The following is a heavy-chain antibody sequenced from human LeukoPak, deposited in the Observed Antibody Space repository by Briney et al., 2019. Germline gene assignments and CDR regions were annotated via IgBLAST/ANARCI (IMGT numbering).Heavy chain of an antibody. D-gene: IGHD6-13*01. CDR2: ISASGGET. J-gene: IGHJ4*02. CDR1: GLTFSSYS. Sequence: GGSLRLSCVLSGLTFSSYSMTWVRQAPGKGLEWVSGISASGGETWYPDSVEGRFTISRDNSKYTLFQHMIILRVEDTAIYYCAKEAAGPEYWGQGTLVTVSS. V-gene: IGHV3-23*01. CDR3: AKEAAGPEY.